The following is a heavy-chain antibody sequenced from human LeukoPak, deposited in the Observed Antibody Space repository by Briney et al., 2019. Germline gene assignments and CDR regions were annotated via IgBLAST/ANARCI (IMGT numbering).Heavy chain of an antibody. Sequence: SETLSLTCVVSGGSIITNDYWWGWIRQPPGKGLEWIGTIDHAGTTFYNVSLKSRVTISIDTPNNQFSLRLNSVGAADTAVYYCARRAGAYSHPYDYWGQGTLVTVSS. CDR2: IDHAGTT. D-gene: IGHD4/OR15-4a*01. CDR3: ARRAGAYSHPYDY. J-gene: IGHJ4*02. V-gene: IGHV4-39*01. CDR1: GGSIITNDYW.